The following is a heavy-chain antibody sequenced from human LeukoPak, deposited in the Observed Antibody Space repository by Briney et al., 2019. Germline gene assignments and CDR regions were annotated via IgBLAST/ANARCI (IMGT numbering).Heavy chain of an antibody. CDR2: ISISSSYI. D-gene: IGHD3-10*01. CDR1: GFTFSSYS. Sequence: PGGSLRLSCAASGFTFSSYSMNCGPHAPRKGLEWVSSISISSSYIYYADSVKGRFTISRDNTNTSLYPQMNSHKAEDTPVYYCARDRITMLPGGMDVWGQRTTVTVSS. J-gene: IGHJ6*01. CDR3: ARDRITMLPGGMDV. V-gene: IGHV3-21*01.